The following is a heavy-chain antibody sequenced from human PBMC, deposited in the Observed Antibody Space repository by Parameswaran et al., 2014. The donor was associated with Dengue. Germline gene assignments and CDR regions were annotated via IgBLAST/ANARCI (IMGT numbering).Heavy chain of an antibody. D-gene: IGHD5-12*01. V-gene: IGHV4-59*08. Sequence: SETLSLTCTVSGGSISPYNWSWIRQPPGKGLEWIGYVSYSGSTNYNPSLNSRVTISLDTSENQFSLKLRSVTAADTAVYFCARMRGNSGSDSAWIYFYHGLDVWGQGSTVTVSS. CDR2: VSYSGST. J-gene: IGHJ6*02. CDR1: GGSISPYN. CDR3: ARMRGNSGSDSAWIYFYHGLDV.